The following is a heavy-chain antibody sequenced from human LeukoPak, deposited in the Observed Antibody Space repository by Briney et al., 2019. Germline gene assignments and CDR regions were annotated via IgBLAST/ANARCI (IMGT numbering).Heavy chain of an antibody. CDR3: ARIEYDSSGYYYFDY. Sequence: GGSLRLSCAASGFTFSSYSMNWVRQAPGKGLEWVSSISSSSSYIYYADSVKGRFTISRDNAKNSLYLQMNSLRAEDTAVYYCARIEYDSSGYYYFDYWGQGTLVTVSS. V-gene: IGHV3-21*01. CDR1: GFTFSSYS. J-gene: IGHJ4*02. D-gene: IGHD3-22*01. CDR2: ISSSSSYI.